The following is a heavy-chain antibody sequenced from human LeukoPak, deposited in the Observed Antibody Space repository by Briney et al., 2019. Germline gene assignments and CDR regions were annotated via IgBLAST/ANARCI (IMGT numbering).Heavy chain of an antibody. CDR1: GGSISSYY. D-gene: IGHD3-9*01. V-gene: IGHV4-59*01. J-gene: IGHJ4*02. CDR2: IYYSGST. Sequence: SETLSLTCTVSGGSISSYYWSWIRQPPGKGLEWIGYIYYSGSTNYNPSLKSRVTISVDTSKNQFSLKLSSVTAADTAVYYCARVRYFDWLQLDYWGQGTLVTVSS. CDR3: ARVRYFDWLQLDY.